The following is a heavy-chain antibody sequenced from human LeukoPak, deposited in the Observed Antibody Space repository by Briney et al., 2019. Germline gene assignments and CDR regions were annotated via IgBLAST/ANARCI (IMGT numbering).Heavy chain of an antibody. CDR3: ASYTYYYDSSGYSQDAFDI. CDR2: ISYKGST. D-gene: IGHD3-22*01. J-gene: IGHJ3*02. V-gene: IGHV4-39*07. Sequence: SETLSLTCTVSGGSISSSSYFWGWIRQPPGKGLEWIGSISYKGSTYYNPSLKSRVTISIDTSKNQFSLKLSSVTAADTAVYYCASYTYYYDSSGYSQDAFDIWGQGTMVTVSS. CDR1: GGSISSSSYF.